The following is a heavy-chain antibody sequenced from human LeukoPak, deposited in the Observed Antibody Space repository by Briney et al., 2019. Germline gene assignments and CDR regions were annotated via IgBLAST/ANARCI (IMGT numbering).Heavy chain of an antibody. V-gene: IGHV4-30-4*08. Sequence: SETLSLTCNVSGGSISSGIYYWSWIRQPPGKGLEWIGYIYYSGSTYYNPSLKSRVSISVDTSKNQFSLKLSSVTAADTAVYYCAREGTTPTGVRPWGQGTLVTVSS. CDR2: IYYSGST. CDR3: AREGTTPTGVRP. J-gene: IGHJ5*02. D-gene: IGHD4-11*01. CDR1: GGSISSGIYY.